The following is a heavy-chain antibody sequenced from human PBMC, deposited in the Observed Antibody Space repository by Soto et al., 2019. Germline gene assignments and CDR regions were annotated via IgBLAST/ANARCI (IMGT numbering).Heavy chain of an antibody. Sequence: QVQLVESGGGVVQPARSLRLSCAASGFIFSAHAMHWVRQAPGKGLEWVVVISNDGSTKVYSDSVKGRFTISRDNLNNMIYRQLRRLRAEDTALYYCEKDGGSGTLDYWGQGTLVTVSS. D-gene: IGHD3-10*01. V-gene: IGHV3-30*18. CDR2: ISNDGSTK. J-gene: IGHJ4*02. CDR1: GFIFSAHA. CDR3: EKDGGSGTLDY.